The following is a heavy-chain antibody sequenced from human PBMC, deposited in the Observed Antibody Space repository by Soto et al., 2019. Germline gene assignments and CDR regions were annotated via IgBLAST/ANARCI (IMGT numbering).Heavy chain of an antibody. V-gene: IGHV3-30*03. Sequence: GGSLRLSCEASGFTFSTYDMHWVRQAPGKGLEWVALISYDGRNKYYADSVKGRFTLSRDNSKNSLYLQMSTLRAEDTAVYYCASFCSSTACYVSGMDVWGHGTMVTVSS. CDR3: ASFCSSTACYVSGMDV. CDR1: GFTFSTYD. J-gene: IGHJ6*02. CDR2: ISYDGRNK. D-gene: IGHD2-2*01.